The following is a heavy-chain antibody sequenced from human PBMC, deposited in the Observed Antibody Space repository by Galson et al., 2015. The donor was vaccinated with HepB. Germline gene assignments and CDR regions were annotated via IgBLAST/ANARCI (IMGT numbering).Heavy chain of an antibody. CDR1: GFTFSSYS. D-gene: IGHD3-22*01. CDR2: ISSSSSYI. Sequence: SLRLSCAASGFTFSSYSMNWVRQAPGKGLEWVSSISSSSSYIYYADSVKGRFTISRDNAKNSLYLQMNSLRAEDTAVYYCARDDYYYDSSGYYWAVFDYWGQGTLVTVSS. V-gene: IGHV3-21*01. CDR3: ARDDYYYDSSGYYWAVFDY. J-gene: IGHJ4*02.